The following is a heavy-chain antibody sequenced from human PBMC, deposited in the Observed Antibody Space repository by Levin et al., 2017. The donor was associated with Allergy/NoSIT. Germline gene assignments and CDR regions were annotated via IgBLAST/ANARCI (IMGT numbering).Heavy chain of an antibody. D-gene: IGHD5-12*01. CDR3: ARPMKEVWIHPIED. J-gene: IGHJ4*02. Sequence: GSLRLSCTVSGGSISSSTYYWGWIRQPPGKGLEWIGNFHYGGNTYYNPSLKSRLTISVDTSKNQFSLKLTSVTAADTAVYYCARPMKEVWIHPIEDWGQGTLVTVSS. CDR2: FHYGGNT. CDR1: GGSISSSTYY. V-gene: IGHV4-39*01.